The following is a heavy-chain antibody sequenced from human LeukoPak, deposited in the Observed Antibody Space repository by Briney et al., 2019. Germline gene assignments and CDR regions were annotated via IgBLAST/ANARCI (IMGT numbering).Heavy chain of an antibody. V-gene: IGHV4-30-4*08. Sequence: SETLSLTCTVSGGSISSGDYYWSWIRQPPGKGLEWIGYIYYSGSTYYNPSLKSRVTISVDTSKNQFSLKLSSVTAADTAVYYCASGDSSSSYSSFDYWGQGTLVTVSS. D-gene: IGHD6-6*01. CDR2: IYYSGST. J-gene: IGHJ4*02. CDR3: ASGDSSSSYSSFDY. CDR1: GGSISSGDYY.